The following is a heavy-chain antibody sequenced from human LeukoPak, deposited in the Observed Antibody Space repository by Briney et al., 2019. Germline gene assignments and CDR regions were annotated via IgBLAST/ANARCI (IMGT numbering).Heavy chain of an antibody. J-gene: IGHJ4*02. CDR1: GFTFSTYS. CDR3: AREPTSMGSDY. V-gene: IGHV3-21*01. CDR2: ISDSSTYI. Sequence: PGGSLRLSCTASGFTFSTYSMTWVSQAPGKGLEWVSSISDSSTYIYYTDSVKGRFTISRDNAKSSLYLQMNSLRADDAAVYYCAREPTSMGSDYWGQGTLVTVPS. D-gene: IGHD5-18*01.